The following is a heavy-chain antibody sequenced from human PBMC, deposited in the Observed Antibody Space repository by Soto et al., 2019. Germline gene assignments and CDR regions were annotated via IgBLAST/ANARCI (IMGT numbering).Heavy chain of an antibody. J-gene: IGHJ3*02. D-gene: IGHD2-15*01. V-gene: IGHV3-23*01. CDR1: GFTVSSHA. CDR3: APHVSCIGGSCKYDAFAI. CDR2: ITADGGT. Sequence: EVQVLESGGGLVQPGGSLRLSCEGSGFTVSSHAMTWIRQAPGKGPEWVSTITADGGTYYADSVKGRFAMSRDTSESTCFLQMNSRGAEDRAVYYCAPHVSCIGGSCKYDAFAIGGQGTMVPVSS.